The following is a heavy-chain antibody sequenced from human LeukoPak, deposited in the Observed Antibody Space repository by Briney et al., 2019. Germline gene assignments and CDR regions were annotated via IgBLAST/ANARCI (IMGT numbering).Heavy chain of an antibody. CDR3: ARDKWYDSSGYYSHPFDY. J-gene: IGHJ4*02. D-gene: IGHD3-22*01. V-gene: IGHV3-23*01. Sequence: GGSLRLSCAASGFTFSNYGMNWVRQAPGKGLEWVSGISGSGGNTYYADCVKGRFTISRDNAKNSLYLQMNSLRAEDTAVYYCARDKWYDSSGYYSHPFDYWGQGTLVTVSS. CDR1: GFTFSNYG. CDR2: ISGSGGNT.